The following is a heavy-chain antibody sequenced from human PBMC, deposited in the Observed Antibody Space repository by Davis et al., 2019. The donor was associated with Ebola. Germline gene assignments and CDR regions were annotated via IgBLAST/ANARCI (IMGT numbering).Heavy chain of an antibody. D-gene: IGHD2-15*01. CDR2: IIPIFGTA. CDR3: AGVVAATPDPSGSHYNYGMDV. V-gene: IGHV1-69*13. CDR1: GGTFSSYA. Sequence: SVKVSCKASGGTFSSYAISWVRQAPGQGLEWMGGIIPIFGTANYAQKFQGRVTITADESTSTAYMELSSLRSEDTAVYYCAGVVAATPDPSGSHYNYGMDVWGQGTTVTVSS. J-gene: IGHJ6*02.